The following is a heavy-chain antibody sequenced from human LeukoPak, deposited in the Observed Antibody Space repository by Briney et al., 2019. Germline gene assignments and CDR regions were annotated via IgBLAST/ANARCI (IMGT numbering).Heavy chain of an antibody. J-gene: IGHJ3*02. CDR2: IYSGGST. CDR3: ARDPGGGYYYGAFDI. CDR1: GFTVSSNY. V-gene: IGHV3-53*01. Sequence: PGGSLRLSCAASGFTVSSNYMSWVRQAPGKGLEWVSVIYSGGSTYYADSVRGRFTISRDNSKNTLYLQMNSLRAEDTAVYYCARDPGGGYYYGAFDIWGQGTMVTVSS. D-gene: IGHD3-22*01.